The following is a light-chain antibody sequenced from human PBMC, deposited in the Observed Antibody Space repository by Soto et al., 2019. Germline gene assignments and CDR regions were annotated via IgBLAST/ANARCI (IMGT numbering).Light chain of an antibody. J-gene: IGKJ2*01. Sequence: EIVMTQSPATLSVSPGERATLSCRASQSVSSNLAWYQQKPGQAPRLLIYGASTRATGIPARFSGSGSGTEFTLTISSLQCEDFAVYYCQQYNNWPCFGQGTKLEIK. V-gene: IGKV3-15*01. CDR1: QSVSSN. CDR3: QQYNNWPC. CDR2: GAS.